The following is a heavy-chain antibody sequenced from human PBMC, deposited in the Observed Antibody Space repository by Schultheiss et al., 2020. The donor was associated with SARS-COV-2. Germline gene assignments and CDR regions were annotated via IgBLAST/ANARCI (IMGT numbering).Heavy chain of an antibody. J-gene: IGHJ6*03. V-gene: IGHV3-23*01. CDR2: VGISGRSP. CDR3: AGGGIAAAWGGGYYYYYMDV. Sequence: GGSLRLSCSVSTLTFSTYAMSWVRQAPGKGLEWVSGVGISGRSPYYADAVKGRFIISRDNSRNTLYLQMNSLRAEDTAVYYCAGGGIAAAWGGGYYYYYMDVWGKGTTVTVSS. CDR1: TLTFSTYA. D-gene: IGHD6-13*01.